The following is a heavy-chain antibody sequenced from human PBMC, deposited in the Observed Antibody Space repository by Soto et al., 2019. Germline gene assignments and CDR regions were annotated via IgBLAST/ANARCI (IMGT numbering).Heavy chain of an antibody. CDR3: ANVYDFGSGYHIGEETVDN. CDR2: ISGSGGST. D-gene: IGHD3-3*01. Sequence: GGSLRLSCAASGFPFSSYAMSWVRQAPGTGLEWVSAISGSGGSTYYADSVTGRFTISRDNAKNTLYLQMNSLRAEDTAIYYCANVYDFGSGYHIGEETVDNWGQGTLLTVCS. CDR1: GFPFSSYA. J-gene: IGHJ4*02. V-gene: IGHV3-23*01.